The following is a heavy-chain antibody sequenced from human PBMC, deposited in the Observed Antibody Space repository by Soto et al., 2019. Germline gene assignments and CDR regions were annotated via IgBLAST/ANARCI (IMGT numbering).Heavy chain of an antibody. CDR2: MNPNSGNT. J-gene: IGHJ4*02. CDR1: GYTFTSYD. CDR3: ARGPISYCSSTSCPPAPYSFDY. Sequence: GASVKVSCKASGYTFTSYDINCVRQATGQGLEWMGWMNPNSGNTGYAQKFQGRVTMTRNTSISTAYMELSSLRSEDTAVYYCARGPISYCSSTSCPPAPYSFDYWGQGTLVTVSS. D-gene: IGHD2-2*01. V-gene: IGHV1-8*01.